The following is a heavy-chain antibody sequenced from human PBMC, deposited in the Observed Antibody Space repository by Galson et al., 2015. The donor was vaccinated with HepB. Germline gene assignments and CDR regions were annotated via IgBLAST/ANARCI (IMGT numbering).Heavy chain of an antibody. CDR1: GGSISITNYY. J-gene: IGHJ5*02. V-gene: IGHV4-39*07. CDR3: ARTDFDWPHSQFDP. CDR2: IYYSGST. D-gene: IGHD3-9*01. Sequence: LSLTCTVSGGSISITNYYWGWIRQPPGKGLEWIGSIYYSGSTYYNPSLKSRVTISLDTSKSQFSLKLTSVTAADTAVYYCARTDFDWPHSQFDPWGQGTLVTVFS.